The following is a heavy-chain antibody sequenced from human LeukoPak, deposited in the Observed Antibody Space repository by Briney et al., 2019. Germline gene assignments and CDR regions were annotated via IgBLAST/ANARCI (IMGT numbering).Heavy chain of an antibody. V-gene: IGHV4-59*01. CDR2: IYYSGST. Sequence: SETLSLTCTVSGVSISSYYWSWIRQPPGKGLEWIGYIYYSGSTNYNPSLKSRVTISVDTSKNLFSLKLSSVTAADTAVYYCARAFYGGNIDYWGQGTLVTVSS. CDR3: ARAFYGGNIDY. D-gene: IGHD4-23*01. CDR1: GVSISSYY. J-gene: IGHJ4*02.